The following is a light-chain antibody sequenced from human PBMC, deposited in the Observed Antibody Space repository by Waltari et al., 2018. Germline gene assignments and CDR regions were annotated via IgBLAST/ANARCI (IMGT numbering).Light chain of an antibody. J-gene: IGKJ1*01. CDR1: QSVSSN. Sequence: ETVMTQSAAALSVSPGERATLSCRASQSVSSNLAWYQQKPGQAPRLLIYGASTRATGIPARFSGSGSGTEFTLTISSLQSEDFAVYYCQQYNNWPPAFGQGTTEEIK. CDR3: QQYNNWPPA. V-gene: IGKV3-15*01. CDR2: GAS.